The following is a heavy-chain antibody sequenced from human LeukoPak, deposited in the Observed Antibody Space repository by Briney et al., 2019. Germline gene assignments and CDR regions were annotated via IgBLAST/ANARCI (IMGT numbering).Heavy chain of an antibody. CDR3: ARPNYRGGSGSYGGTNWFDP. CDR1: GYTFTSYG. J-gene: IGHJ5*02. D-gene: IGHD3-10*01. CDR2: ISGYNGNT. V-gene: IGHV1-18*01. Sequence: ASVKVSCKASGYTFTSYGISWVRQAPGQGLEWLGWISGYNGNTNYAQKVQGRVTVTTDTSTSTAYMELRSLRSDDTAVYYCARPNYRGGSGSYGGTNWFDPWGQGTLVTVSS.